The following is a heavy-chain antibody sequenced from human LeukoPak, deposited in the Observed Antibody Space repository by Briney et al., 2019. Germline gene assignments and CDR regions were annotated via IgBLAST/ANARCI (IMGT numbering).Heavy chain of an antibody. CDR3: AISGYSYGDPNFDY. CDR2: IYHSGST. J-gene: IGHJ4*02. Sequence: KTSETLSLXCAVSGYSISSGYYWGWIRQPPGKGLEWIGSIYHSGSTYYNPSLKSRGTISVDTSKNQFSLKLSSVTATDTAVYYCAISGYSYGDPNFDYWGQGTLVTVSS. CDR1: GYSISSGYY. V-gene: IGHV4-38-2*01. D-gene: IGHD5-18*01.